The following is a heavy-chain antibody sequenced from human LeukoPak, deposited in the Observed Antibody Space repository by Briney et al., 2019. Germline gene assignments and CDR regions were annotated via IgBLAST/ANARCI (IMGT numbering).Heavy chain of an antibody. CDR3: FFFKQKTAYEILTGYYGSYYYYGMDV. CDR1: GYTFTSYG. Sequence: SVKFSCKASGYTFTSYGISWVLHAPGHGLSMIGRITPLLWTANSAQKFQGRVTITADESTSTAYMELSSLRSEDTAVYYFFFFKQKTAYEILTGYYGSYYYYGMDVWGQGTTVTVSS. J-gene: IGHJ6*02. CDR2: ITPLLWTA. D-gene: IGHD3-9*01. V-gene: IGHV1-69*11.